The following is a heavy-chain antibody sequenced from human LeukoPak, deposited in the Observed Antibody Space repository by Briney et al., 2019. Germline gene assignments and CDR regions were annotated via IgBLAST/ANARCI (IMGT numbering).Heavy chain of an antibody. CDR1: GYTFTSCG. CDR3: ARDNIVVVPAGVYYFDY. J-gene: IGHJ4*02. D-gene: IGHD2-2*01. CDR2: ISAYNGNT. Sequence: ASVTVSYKASGYTFTSCGISWVRQAPGQGLEWIGWISAYNGNTNYAQKLQGRVTITTDTSTSTAYIELGAERSDDPAVYYCARDNIVVVPAGVYYFDYWGQGTLVSVSS. V-gene: IGHV1-18*01.